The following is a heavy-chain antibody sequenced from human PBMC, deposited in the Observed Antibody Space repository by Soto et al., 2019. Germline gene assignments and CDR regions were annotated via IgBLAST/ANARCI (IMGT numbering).Heavy chain of an antibody. J-gene: IGHJ6*02. D-gene: IGHD3-16*01. Sequence: GASVKVSCKASGYTFSDFDINWLRQASGQGPEWMGWMNAKSGDTFFAQRFQGKFNMTWDTSLSTAYMEVGSLTSGDTAMYYCARGNPFNYAGFDVWGQGTTVTVSS. CDR1: GYTFSDFD. CDR3: ARGNPFNYAGFDV. CDR2: MNAKSGDT. V-gene: IGHV1-8*01.